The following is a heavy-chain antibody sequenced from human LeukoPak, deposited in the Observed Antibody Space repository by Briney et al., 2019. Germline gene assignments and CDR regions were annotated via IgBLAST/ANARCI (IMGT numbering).Heavy chain of an antibody. CDR2: IIPILGTA. CDR1: GGTFSNYA. Sequence: ASVKVSCKASGGTFSNYAISWVRQAPGQGLEWTGRIIPILGTANHAQKFQGRVTITADKPTTTAYMELSSLRSEDTAVYYCARGAWSGTYYFDDWGQGTLVTVSS. CDR3: ARGAWSGTYYFDD. V-gene: IGHV1-69*04. J-gene: IGHJ4*02. D-gene: IGHD3-3*01.